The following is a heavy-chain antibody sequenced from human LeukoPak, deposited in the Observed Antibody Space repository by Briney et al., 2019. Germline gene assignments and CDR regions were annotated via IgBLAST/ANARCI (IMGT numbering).Heavy chain of an antibody. CDR3: ARDDASSSFTY. CDR2: IKPDGSQK. CDR1: GFMFSDYW. D-gene: IGHD3-16*01. V-gene: IGHV3-7*01. J-gene: IGHJ4*02. Sequence: GGSLRLSCAASGFMFSDYWMDWLRQAPGKGLEWVASIKPDGSQKDYVDSVKGRFTISRDNAKNSLYLQMNNLRVEDTAVYYCARDDASSSFTYWDQGALVTVSS.